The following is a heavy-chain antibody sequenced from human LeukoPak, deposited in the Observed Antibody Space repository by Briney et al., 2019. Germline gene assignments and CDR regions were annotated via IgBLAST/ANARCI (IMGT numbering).Heavy chain of an antibody. J-gene: IGHJ5*02. CDR3: AKCSTSAYTTGWCNWIDP. Sequence: PGGSLRLSCAASGFMFSSNWMSWVRQAPGKGLEWVAYIKKTGSETYYVDSVKGRFTITRDNARNSLFLQMNSLRADDTAVYYCAKCSTSAYTTGWCNWIDPWGQGTLVTVSS. CDR1: GFMFSSNW. V-gene: IGHV3-7*03. CDR2: IKKTGSET. D-gene: IGHD6-19*01.